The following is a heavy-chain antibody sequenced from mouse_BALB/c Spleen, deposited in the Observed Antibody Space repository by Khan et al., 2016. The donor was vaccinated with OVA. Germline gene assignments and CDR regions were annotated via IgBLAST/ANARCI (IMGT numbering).Heavy chain of an antibody. V-gene: IGHV3-2*02. CDR1: GSSITSAYA. D-gene: IGHD3-2*02. J-gene: IGHJ2*01. Sequence: EVQLQESGPGLVKPSQSLSLTCTVTGSSITSAYAWNWIRQFPGNKLEWMGYISYSGNTKYNPSLKSRIYITQDTSKNQFFLQLNFVTIEDTATYYCARIQGGDFDYWGQGTTLTVSS. CDR3: ARIQGGDFDY. CDR2: ISYSGNT.